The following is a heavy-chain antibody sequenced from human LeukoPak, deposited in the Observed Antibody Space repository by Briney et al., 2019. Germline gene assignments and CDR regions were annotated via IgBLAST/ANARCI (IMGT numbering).Heavy chain of an antibody. CDR3: ARAAVVTGSTETFDP. V-gene: IGHV1-2*02. D-gene: IGHD1-20*01. Sequence: ASVKVSCKTSGYTFTDYYMHWVRQAPGQGLEWMGWINPNSGGTNYAQNFQGRVTMTRDTSIRTAYMELSRLRSDGTAIYYCARAAVVTGSTETFDPWGQGTLVTVSS. CDR2: INPNSGGT. J-gene: IGHJ5*02. CDR1: GYTFTDYY.